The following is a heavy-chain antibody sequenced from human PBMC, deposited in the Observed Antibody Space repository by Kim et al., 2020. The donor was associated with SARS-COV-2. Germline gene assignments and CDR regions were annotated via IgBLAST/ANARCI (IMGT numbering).Heavy chain of an antibody. J-gene: IGHJ1*01. CDR3: ARDPITTVTTTRF. CDR1: GFTFSSYS. D-gene: IGHD4-17*01. Sequence: GGSLRLSCAASGFTFSSYSMNWVRQAPGKGLEWVSSISSSSSYIYYADSVKGRFTISRDNAKNSLYLQMNSLRAEDTAVYYCARDPITTVTTTRFWGQGTLVTVSS. CDR2: ISSSSSYI. V-gene: IGHV3-21*01.